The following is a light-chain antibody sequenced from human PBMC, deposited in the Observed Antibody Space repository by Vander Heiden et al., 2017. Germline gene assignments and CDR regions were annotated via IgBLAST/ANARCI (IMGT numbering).Light chain of an antibody. CDR2: RVN. J-gene: IGLJ1*01. V-gene: IGLV2-14*01. CDR1: SNDVGFFDQ. CDR3: TSHTNVRTYV. Sequence: QSALTQPASVSGSPGQSITISCTGTSNDVGFFDQVSWYQHHPGKAPKLIIFRVNNRPSGVSNRFSASKSGNTASLTISGLQAEDEAEYYCTSHTNVRTYVFGSGTKVTVL.